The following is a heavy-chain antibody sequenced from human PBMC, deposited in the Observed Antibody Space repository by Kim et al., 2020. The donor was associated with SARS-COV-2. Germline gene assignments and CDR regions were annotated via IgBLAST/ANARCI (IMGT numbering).Heavy chain of an antibody. CDR3: AKDRTYSSSSPFPYYYYGMDV. J-gene: IGHJ6*02. V-gene: IGHV3-30*18. CDR2: ISYDGSNK. Sequence: GGSLRLSCAASGFTFSSYGMHWVRQAPGEGLEWVAVISYDGSNKYYADSVKGRFTISRDNSKNTLYLQMNSLRAEDTAVYYCAKDRTYSSSSPFPYYYYGMDVWGQGTTVTVSS. CDR1: GFTFSSYG. D-gene: IGHD6-6*01.